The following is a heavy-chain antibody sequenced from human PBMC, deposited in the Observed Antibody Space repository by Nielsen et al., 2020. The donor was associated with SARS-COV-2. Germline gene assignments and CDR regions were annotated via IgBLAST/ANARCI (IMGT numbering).Heavy chain of an antibody. V-gene: IGHV3-9*01. J-gene: IGHJ4*02. D-gene: IGHD4-17*01. CDR1: GFTFDDYA. CDR2: ISWNSGSI. Sequence: SCAASGFTFDDYAMHWVRQAPGKGLEWVSGISWNSGSIGYADSVKGRFTISRDNAKNSLYLQMNSLRAEDTALYYCAKLADYGDYGEVDYWGQGTLVTVSS. CDR3: AKLADYGDYGEVDY.